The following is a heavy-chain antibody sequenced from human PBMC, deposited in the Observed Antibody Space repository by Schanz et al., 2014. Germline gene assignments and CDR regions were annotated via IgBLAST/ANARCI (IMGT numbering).Heavy chain of an antibody. D-gene: IGHD1-26*01. CDR3: ARERPRKGDFDY. V-gene: IGHV1-46*01. J-gene: IGHJ4*02. CDR1: GYTFTDYY. Sequence: QVQLVQSGAEVKEPGASVKLSCKSSGYTFTDYYMQWVRQAPGQGLEWLGTIFLNDGGTHSAEKFQGRIIMTRDTSTSTVYLDLSSLRSEDTAVSYCARERPRKGDFDYWGQGTLVTVSS. CDR2: IFLNDGGT.